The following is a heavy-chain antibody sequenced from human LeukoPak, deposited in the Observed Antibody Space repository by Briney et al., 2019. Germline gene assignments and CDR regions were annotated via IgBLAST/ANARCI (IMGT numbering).Heavy chain of an antibody. V-gene: IGHV3-7*01. J-gene: IGHJ4*02. Sequence: GGSLRLSCAASGFTFSGFWMSWVRQAPGKGLEWVANINQNGGVEKYVDSVKGRFTTSRDNAKNLLHLQMNSLRAEDTAVYYCARTDPTSYGYFDYWGQGTLVTVSS. CDR1: GFTFSGFW. D-gene: IGHD3-10*01. CDR2: INQNGGVE. CDR3: ARTDPTSYGYFDY.